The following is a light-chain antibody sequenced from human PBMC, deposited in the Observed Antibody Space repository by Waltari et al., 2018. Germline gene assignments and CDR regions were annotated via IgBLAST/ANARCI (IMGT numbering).Light chain of an antibody. CDR2: YDS. CDR1: TIGSKS. CDR3: QVWLSSSDHPV. Sequence: SYVVTQPPSVSVAPGKTARITCGGNTIGSKSVHWYQQKPGQAPVLVTYYDSDRPSGIPERFSGSNSGNPATLTITRVEAGDEADYYCQVWLSSSDHPVFGGGTKLTVL. J-gene: IGLJ2*01. V-gene: IGLV3-21*04.